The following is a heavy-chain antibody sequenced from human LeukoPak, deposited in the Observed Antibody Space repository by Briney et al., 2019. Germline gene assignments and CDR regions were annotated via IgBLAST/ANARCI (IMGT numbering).Heavy chain of an antibody. CDR1: GYTFTSYY. CDR3: ARVRVKDYDFWSGYYSNDAFDI. V-gene: IGHV1-46*01. CDR2: INHSVGGT. J-gene: IGHJ3*02. Sequence: ASLKVSCKASGYTFTSYYMHWLRQAPGQGLGWIGIINHSVGGTSYAQKFQGRVTMTRDTSTSTGYMELSILRSEDTAVYYCARVRVKDYDFWSGYYSNDAFDIWGQGTMVTVSS. D-gene: IGHD3-3*01.